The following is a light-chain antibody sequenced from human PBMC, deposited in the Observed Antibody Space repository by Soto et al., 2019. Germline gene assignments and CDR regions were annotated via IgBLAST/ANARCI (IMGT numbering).Light chain of an antibody. CDR1: SSGVGAYNY. J-gene: IGLJ1*01. Sequence: QSVLTQPASVSGSLGQSITISCSGTSSGVGAYNYVSWYQQYPGKAPKLMIYHVTDRPSGVSNRFSGSKSGNTASLTISGLQAEDEADYYCCSYTTSNTFVFGTGTKVTVL. CDR2: HVT. V-gene: IGLV2-14*01. CDR3: CSYTTSNTFV.